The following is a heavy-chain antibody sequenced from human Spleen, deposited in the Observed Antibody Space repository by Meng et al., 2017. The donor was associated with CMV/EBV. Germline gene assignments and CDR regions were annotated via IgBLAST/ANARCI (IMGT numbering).Heavy chain of an antibody. CDR3: ARFRSRATYYYGSGSYDY. J-gene: IGHJ4*02. CDR1: GYTFTSYG. CDR2: ISAYNGNT. V-gene: IGHV1-18*01. D-gene: IGHD3-10*01. Sequence: QVPLVQSGAEVKKPGASVKVSCKASGYTFTSYGISWVRQAPGQGLEWMGWISAYNGNTNYAQKLQGRVTMTTDTSTSTAYMELRSLRSDDTAVYHCARFRSRATYYYGSGSYDYWGQGTLVTVSS.